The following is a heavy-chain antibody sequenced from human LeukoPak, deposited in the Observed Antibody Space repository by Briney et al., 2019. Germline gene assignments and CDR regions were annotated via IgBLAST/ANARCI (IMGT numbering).Heavy chain of an antibody. Sequence: SETLSLTCTVSGGSLSSYYWSWVRQPAGKGLEWIGRIYTSGSTNYNPSLKSRVTMSVATSKNQFSLKLSSVTAADTAVYYCARDPDGYSSMVWGQGTLVTVSS. D-gene: IGHD5-18*01. J-gene: IGHJ4*02. CDR1: GGSLSSYY. CDR2: IYTSGST. CDR3: ARDPDGYSSMV. V-gene: IGHV4-4*07.